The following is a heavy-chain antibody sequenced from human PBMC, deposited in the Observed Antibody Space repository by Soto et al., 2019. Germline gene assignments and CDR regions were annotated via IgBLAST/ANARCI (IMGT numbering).Heavy chain of an antibody. CDR2: IIPISDTT. D-gene: IGHD2-2*01. CDR1: GGTFSSYA. V-gene: IGHV1-69*01. CDR3: ARSQGSSTSLEIYYYYYYGMDV. J-gene: IGHJ6*02. Sequence: QVQLVQSGAVVKKPGSSVKVSCKASGGTFSSYAISWVRQAPGQGLEWMGGIIPISDTTNYAQKFQGRVTITADESTSTAYMERSSLRAEDTAVYYCARSQGSSTSLEIYYYYYYGMDVWGQGTTVTVS.